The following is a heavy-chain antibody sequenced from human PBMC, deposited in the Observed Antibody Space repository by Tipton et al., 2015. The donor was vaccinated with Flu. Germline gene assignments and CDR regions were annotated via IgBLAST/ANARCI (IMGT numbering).Heavy chain of an antibody. Sequence: TLSLTCTVSGGSISSYYWSWIRQPPGKGLEWIGYIYYSGSTNYNPSLKSRVTISVDTSKNQFSLKLSSVTAADTAVYYCARGSRTSSGGSCYLNYWGQGTLVTVSS. D-gene: IGHD2-15*01. CDR3: ARGSRTSSGGSCYLNY. CDR2: IYYSGST. V-gene: IGHV4-59*01. J-gene: IGHJ4*02. CDR1: GGSISSYY.